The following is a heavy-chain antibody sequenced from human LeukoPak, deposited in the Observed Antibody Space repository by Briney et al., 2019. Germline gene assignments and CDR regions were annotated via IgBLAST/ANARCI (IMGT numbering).Heavy chain of an antibody. CDR3: ARVDCSGGSCYLRPFDY. CDR1: GFTFSSYA. V-gene: IGHV3-30-3*01. D-gene: IGHD2-15*01. J-gene: IGHJ4*02. Sequence: PGGSLRLSCAASGFTFSSYALHWVRQAPGKGLEWVAVISYDGSNKYYADSVRGRFTIPRDNSKNTLYLQMNSLRVEDTAVYHCARVDCSGGSCYLRPFDYWGQGTLVTVSS. CDR2: ISYDGSNK.